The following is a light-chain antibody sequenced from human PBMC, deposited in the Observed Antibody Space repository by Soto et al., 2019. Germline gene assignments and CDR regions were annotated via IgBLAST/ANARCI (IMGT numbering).Light chain of an antibody. J-gene: IGKJ1*01. Sequence: VMTQAPATLSVSPGERATLSCRASQTINNNVAWYQLKDGQVPRLLIYGASSRATGIPDRFTGSGSGTDFTLTISSLQSEDFAVYYCQQYNNWPRTFGQGTKVDIK. V-gene: IGKV3D-15*01. CDR2: GAS. CDR1: QTINNN. CDR3: QQYNNWPRT.